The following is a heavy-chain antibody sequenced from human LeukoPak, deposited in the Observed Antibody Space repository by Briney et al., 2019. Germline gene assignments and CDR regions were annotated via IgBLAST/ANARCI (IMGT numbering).Heavy chain of an antibody. Sequence: GGSLRLSCAASGFTFSSYWMSWVRQAPGKGLEWVANIKQDGSDKYYVDSVKGRFAISRDKAKNSLYLQMNSLRAEDTAVYYCAKEVAAAGYDAFDIWGQGTMVTVSS. D-gene: IGHD6-13*01. V-gene: IGHV3-7*01. CDR3: AKEVAAAGYDAFDI. CDR1: GFTFSSYW. J-gene: IGHJ3*02. CDR2: IKQDGSDK.